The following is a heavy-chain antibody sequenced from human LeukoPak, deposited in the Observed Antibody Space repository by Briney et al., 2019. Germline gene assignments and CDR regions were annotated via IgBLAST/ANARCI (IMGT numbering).Heavy chain of an antibody. D-gene: IGHD3-22*01. CDR1: RYTFTSYW. J-gene: IGHJ5*02. CDR2: IYPGDSDT. V-gene: IGHV5-51*01. CDR3: ARHDRGFSRRFDP. Sequence: GESLKISCKGSRYTFTSYWIGWVRQMPGKGLEWMGIIYPGDSDTTYGPSFQGQVTISADKSISTAYLQWSSLKASDTAMYYCARHDRGFSRRFDPWGQGTLVTVSS.